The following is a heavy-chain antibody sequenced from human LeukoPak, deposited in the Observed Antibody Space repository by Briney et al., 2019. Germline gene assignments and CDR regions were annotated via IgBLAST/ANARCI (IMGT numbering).Heavy chain of an antibody. CDR2: KWYDGSNK. CDR1: GFTFSSYG. Sequence: GGSLRLSCAASGFTFSSYGMHWVRQAPGKGLEWVAVKWYDGSNKYYADSVKGRFTISRDNSKNTLYLQMNSLRAEDTAVYYCANAVAVGGYYFDYWGQGTLVTVSS. D-gene: IGHD3-16*01. CDR3: ANAVAVGGYYFDY. V-gene: IGHV3-33*06. J-gene: IGHJ4*02.